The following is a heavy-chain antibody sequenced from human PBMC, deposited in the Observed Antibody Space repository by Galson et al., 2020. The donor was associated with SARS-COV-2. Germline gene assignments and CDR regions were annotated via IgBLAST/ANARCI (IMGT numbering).Heavy chain of an antibody. V-gene: IGHV3-53*01. CDR1: GFTVSSNY. Sequence: GESLKISCAASGFTVSSNYMSWVRQAPGKGLAWDSVIYSGGSTYYADSVKGRFTISRDNPKNTLYLQMNSLRAEDTAVYYCARDYGDNWFDPWGQGTLVTVSS. CDR3: ARDYGDNWFDP. D-gene: IGHD4-17*01. CDR2: IYSGGST. J-gene: IGHJ5*02.